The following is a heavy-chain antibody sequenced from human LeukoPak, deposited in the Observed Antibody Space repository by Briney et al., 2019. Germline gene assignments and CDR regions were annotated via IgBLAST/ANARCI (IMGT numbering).Heavy chain of an antibody. J-gene: IGHJ4*02. CDR1: GGSISSSGYY. V-gene: IGHV4-30-2*01. D-gene: IGHD6-19*01. CDR2: MYYSGST. Sequence: SETLSLTCTVSGGSISSSGYYWSWIRQPPGKGLEWIGYMYYSGSTDYNPALKSRVSISGDRSKNQFSLKLSSVTAADTAVYYCARESSGWPRDLDYWGQGTLVTVSS. CDR3: ARESSGWPRDLDY.